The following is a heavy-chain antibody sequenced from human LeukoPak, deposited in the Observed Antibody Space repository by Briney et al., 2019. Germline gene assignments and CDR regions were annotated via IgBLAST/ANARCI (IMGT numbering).Heavy chain of an antibody. J-gene: IGHJ4*02. Sequence: KPSETLSLTCSVSGYSISSGPYWSWIRQPPGQGLEWIASIYLGGTTYYTPSLKSRVTISVDTSKNQLSLRLSSVTAADTAVYYCATNWSDFDYWGPGTLVTVSS. V-gene: IGHV4-38-2*01. CDR3: ATNWSDFDY. CDR2: IYLGGTT. CDR1: GYSISSGPY. D-gene: IGHD1-1*01.